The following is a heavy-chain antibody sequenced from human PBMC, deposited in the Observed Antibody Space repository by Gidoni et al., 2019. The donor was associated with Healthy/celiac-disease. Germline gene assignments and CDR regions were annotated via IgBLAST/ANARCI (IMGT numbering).Heavy chain of an antibody. Sequence: GVRQAPGKGLEWVAVISYDGSNKYYADSVKGRFTISRDNSKNTLYLQMNSLRAEDTAVYYCATLPITMLVVDDYWGQGTLVTVSS. D-gene: IGHD3-22*01. CDR2: ISYDGSNK. V-gene: IGHV3-30*03. CDR3: ATLPITMLVVDDY. J-gene: IGHJ4*02.